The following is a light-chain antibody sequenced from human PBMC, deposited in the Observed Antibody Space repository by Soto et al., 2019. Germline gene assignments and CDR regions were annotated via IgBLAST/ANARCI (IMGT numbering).Light chain of an antibody. CDR1: QSISNW. CDR2: HAS. CDR3: QQSYSTPLT. V-gene: IGKV1-5*01. Sequence: DIHRTDSPATLPASVVYRVSITFLASQSISNWLAWYQQKPGTAPKVLIYHASNLQSGVPSRFSGSGSGTEFTLTISSLQPEDFATYYCQQSYSTPLTFGGGTKVDIK. J-gene: IGKJ4*01.